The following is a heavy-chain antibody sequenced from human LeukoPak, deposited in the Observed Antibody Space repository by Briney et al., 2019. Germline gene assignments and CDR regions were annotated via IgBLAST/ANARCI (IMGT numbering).Heavy chain of an antibody. CDR1: GFTFSSYG. Sequence: SGGSLRLSCAASGFTFSSYGMHWVRQAPGKGLEWVAFIRYDGSNKYYADSVKGRFTISRDNSKNTLYLQMNSLRAEDTAVYYCAKERPTYSSSWGAFDIWGQGTMVTVSS. CDR3: AKERPTYSSSWGAFDI. D-gene: IGHD6-13*01. CDR2: IRYDGSNK. J-gene: IGHJ3*02. V-gene: IGHV3-30*02.